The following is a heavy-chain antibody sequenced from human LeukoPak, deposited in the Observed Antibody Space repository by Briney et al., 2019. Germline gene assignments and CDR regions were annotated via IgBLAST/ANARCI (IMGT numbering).Heavy chain of an antibody. CDR3: AKDRVRGYSGYAGMNDY. D-gene: IGHD5-12*01. V-gene: IGHV3-30*02. CDR1: GFTFSNYW. Sequence: GGSLRLSCAASGFTFSNYWVHWVRQAPGKGLEWVAFIRYDGSNKYYADSVKGRFTISGDNSKNTLYLQMNSLRAEDTAVYYCAKDRVRGYSGYAGMNDYWGQGTLVTVSS. J-gene: IGHJ4*02. CDR2: IRYDGSNK.